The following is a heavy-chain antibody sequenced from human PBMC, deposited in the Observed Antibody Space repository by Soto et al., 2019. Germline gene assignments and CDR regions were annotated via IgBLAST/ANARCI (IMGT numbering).Heavy chain of an antibody. CDR1: GFPFSGYA. CDR2: ISGSGSST. Sequence: EVQLLESGGGLVQPGGSLRLSCAASGFPFSGYAINWVRQAPGKGLAWVSIISGSGSSTNYADSVKGRFTISRDNSRDTVYLQMNSRRAEDTAVYYCAKSSYGDYHHRLRFDNWGQGTLVTVSS. J-gene: IGHJ4*02. CDR3: AKSSYGDYHHRLRFDN. V-gene: IGHV3-23*01. D-gene: IGHD4-17*01.